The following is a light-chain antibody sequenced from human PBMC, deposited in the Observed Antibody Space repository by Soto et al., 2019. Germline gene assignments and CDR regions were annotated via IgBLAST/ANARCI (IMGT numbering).Light chain of an antibody. J-gene: IGKJ4*01. CDR3: QQRSTWPLT. Sequence: IVLTQSPASLSVSPGERATLSCRASQDISTYLAWYQQKPGQAPRLIIYYTGNRVSGVPDRITGSGSGTVFTLTVSNVAPDDSAIYCCQQRSTWPLTFGGGTK. CDR1: QDISTY. CDR2: YTG. V-gene: IGKV3-11*01.